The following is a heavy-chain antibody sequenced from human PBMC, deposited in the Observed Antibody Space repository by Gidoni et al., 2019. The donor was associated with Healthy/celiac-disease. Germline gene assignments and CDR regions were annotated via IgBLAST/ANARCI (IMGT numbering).Heavy chain of an antibody. J-gene: IGHJ3*02. D-gene: IGHD3-3*01. V-gene: IGHV3-23*01. CDR3: AKATHRIFGVVISGDAFDI. CDR2: ISGSGGST. CDR1: GFTFSSYP. Sequence: EVQLLESGGGLVQPGGSRRLSCAASGFTFSSYPMSWVRQAPGEGLGWVSAISGSGGSTYYADSVKGRFTISRDNSKNTLYLQMNSLRAEDTAVYYCAKATHRIFGVVISGDAFDIWGQGTMVTVSS.